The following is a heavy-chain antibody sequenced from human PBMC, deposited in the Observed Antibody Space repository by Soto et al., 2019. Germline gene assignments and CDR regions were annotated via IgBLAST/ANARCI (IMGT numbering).Heavy chain of an antibody. CDR1: GYTFTSYG. Sequence: ASVKVSCKASGYTFTSYGISWVRQAPGQGLEWMGWISAYNGNTNYAQKLQGRVTMTTDTSTSTAYMEPRSLRSDDTAVYYCARDTYDILTDYYYYYGMDVWGQGTTVTV. V-gene: IGHV1-18*04. J-gene: IGHJ6*02. CDR2: ISAYNGNT. CDR3: ARDTYDILTDYYYYYGMDV. D-gene: IGHD3-9*01.